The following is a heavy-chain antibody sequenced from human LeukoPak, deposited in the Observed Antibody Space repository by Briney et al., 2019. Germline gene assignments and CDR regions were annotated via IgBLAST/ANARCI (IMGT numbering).Heavy chain of an antibody. V-gene: IGHV5-51*01. CDR1: GYTFTTYW. CDR3: VRHGLGSSWFGFNY. CDR2: IYPGDSDP. Sequence: GESLKISCKGSGYTFTTYWIGWVRQMPGKGLEWMGIIYPGDSDPRYSPSFQGQVTISADKSISTAYLQWSSLKASDSAMYYCVRHGLGSSWFGFNYWGQGTLVTVSS. J-gene: IGHJ4*02. D-gene: IGHD6-13*01.